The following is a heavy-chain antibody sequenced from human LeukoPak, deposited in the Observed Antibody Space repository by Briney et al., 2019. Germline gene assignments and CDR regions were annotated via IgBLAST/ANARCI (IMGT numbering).Heavy chain of an antibody. CDR2: IDYSGNT. CDR3: ARDVDGFGP. Sequence: SETLSLTCTVSGGSVTSSGFYWSWIRQPPGKGLEWIGYIDYSGNTKYNPSLESRVTISVDTSRNQFSLKLTSVTAADTALYYCARDVDGFGPWGQGTLVTVS. J-gene: IGHJ5*02. D-gene: IGHD5-12*01. CDR1: GGSVTSSGFY. V-gene: IGHV4-61*08.